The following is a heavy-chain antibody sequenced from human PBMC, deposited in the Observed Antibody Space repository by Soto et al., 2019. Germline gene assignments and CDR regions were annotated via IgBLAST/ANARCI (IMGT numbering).Heavy chain of an antibody. CDR3: AKALRHSLNFFYYMDV. CDR2: LGGNGFTT. D-gene: IGHD5-18*01. Sequence: EVQLLESGGGLVQPGASLRLSCVVSGFTFGSYAMSWVRQAPEKGPEWVAILGGNGFTTYYADSVKGRFTISGDKSKRTLFVQMNSLRADDTGVYYFAKALRHSLNFFYYMDVWGRGTSVTVSS. CDR1: GFTFGSYA. V-gene: IGHV3-23*01. J-gene: IGHJ6*03.